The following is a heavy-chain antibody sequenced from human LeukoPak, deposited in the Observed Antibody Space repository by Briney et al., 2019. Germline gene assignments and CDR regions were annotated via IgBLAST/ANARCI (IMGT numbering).Heavy chain of an antibody. Sequence: GASVKVSCKASGYTFTSYAMHWVRQAPGQRLEWMGWINAGNGNTKYSQKFQGRVTIARDTSASTAYMELSSLRSEDTAAYCCARDHCSSTSCYSNFDYWGQGTLVTVSS. CDR3: ARDHCSSTSCYSNFDY. CDR2: INAGNGNT. D-gene: IGHD2-2*01. CDR1: GYTFTSYA. J-gene: IGHJ4*02. V-gene: IGHV1-3*01.